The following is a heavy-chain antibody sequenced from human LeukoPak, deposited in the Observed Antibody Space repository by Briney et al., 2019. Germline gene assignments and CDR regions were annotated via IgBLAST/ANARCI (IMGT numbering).Heavy chain of an antibody. CDR2: IYPGDSDT. D-gene: IGHD3-22*01. J-gene: IGHJ1*01. CDR3: ASYHYDSSGYYPPAEYFQH. Sequence: GESLKISCKGSGYSFTSYWIGWVRQMPGKGLEWMGIIYPGDSDTRYSPSFQGQVTISADKSISTAYLQWSSLKASGTAMYYCASYHYDSSGYYPPAEYFQHWGQGTLVTVSS. V-gene: IGHV5-51*01. CDR1: GYSFTSYW.